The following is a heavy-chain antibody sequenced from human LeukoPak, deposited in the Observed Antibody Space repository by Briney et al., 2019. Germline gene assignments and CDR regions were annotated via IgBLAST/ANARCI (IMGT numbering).Heavy chain of an antibody. J-gene: IGHJ4*02. D-gene: IGHD5-12*01. CDR3: ARDPSGYDSHGGY. CDR2: INHSGST. V-gene: IGHV4-34*01. CDR1: GGSFSGYY. Sequence: SETLSLTCAVYGGSFSGYYWSWIRQPPGKGLEWIGEINHSGSTNYNPSLKSRVTISVDTSKNQFSLKLSSVTAADTAVYYCARDPSGYDSHGGYWGQGTLVTVSS.